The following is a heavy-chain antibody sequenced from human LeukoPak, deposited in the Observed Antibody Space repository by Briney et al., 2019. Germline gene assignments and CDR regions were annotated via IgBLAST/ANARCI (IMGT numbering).Heavy chain of an antibody. CDR3: ARETYYYDSSGLD. J-gene: IGHJ4*02. CDR1: GFTFSSYW. D-gene: IGHD3-22*01. Sequence: GGSLRLSCAASGFTFSSYWMSWVRQAPGKGLEWVSSISSSSSYIYYADSVKGRFTISRDNAKNSLYLQMNSLRAEDTAVYYCARETYYYDSSGLDWGQGTLVTVSS. CDR2: ISSSSSYI. V-gene: IGHV3-21*01.